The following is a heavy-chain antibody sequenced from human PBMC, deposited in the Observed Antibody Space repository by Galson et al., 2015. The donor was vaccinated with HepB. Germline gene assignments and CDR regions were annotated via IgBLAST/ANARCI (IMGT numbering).Heavy chain of an antibody. CDR1: GGSFSGYY. CDR2: INHSGST. V-gene: IGHV4-34*01. CDR3: ARSYGDYDY. Sequence: ETLSLTCAVYGGSFSGYYWSWIRQPPGKGLEWIGEINHSGSTNYNPSLKSRVTISVDTSKNQFSLKLSSVTAADTAVYYCARSYGDYDYWGQGTLVTVSS. D-gene: IGHD4-17*01. J-gene: IGHJ4*02.